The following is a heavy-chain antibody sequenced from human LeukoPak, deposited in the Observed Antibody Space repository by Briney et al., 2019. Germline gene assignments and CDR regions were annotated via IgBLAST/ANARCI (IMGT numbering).Heavy chain of an antibody. V-gene: IGHV4-39*07. CDR3: ARAQSRRGAFDI. CDR1: GASISSSSYY. J-gene: IGHJ3*02. CDR2: IYYSGST. Sequence: SETLSLTCTVSGASISSSSYYWGWIRQPPGKGLEWIGSIYYSGSTYYNPSLKSRVTISVDTSKNQFSLKLSSVTAADTAVYYCARAQSRRGAFDIWGQGTMVTVSS. D-gene: IGHD2-2*01.